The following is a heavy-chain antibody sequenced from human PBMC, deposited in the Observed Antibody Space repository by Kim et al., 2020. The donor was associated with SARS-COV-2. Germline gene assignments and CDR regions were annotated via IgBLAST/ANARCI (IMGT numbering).Heavy chain of an antibody. V-gene: IGHV1-46*01. CDR3: ARLPAAIGAFDY. Sequence: ASVKVSCKASGYTFTSYYMHWVRQAPGQGLEWMGIINPSGGSTSYAQKFQGRVTLTRDTSTSTVYMELSSLRSEDTAVYYCARLPAAIGAFDYWGQGTLVTVSS. CDR1: GYTFTSYY. J-gene: IGHJ4*02. CDR2: INPSGGST. D-gene: IGHD2-2*02.